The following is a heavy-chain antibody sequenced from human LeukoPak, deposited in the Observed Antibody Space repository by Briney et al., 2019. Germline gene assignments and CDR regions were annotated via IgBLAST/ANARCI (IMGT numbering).Heavy chain of an antibody. CDR3: ATRKYCSSTSCTLPHYYYYYMDV. CDR2: IYYSGST. V-gene: IGHV4-39*01. Sequence: SETLSLTCTVSGGSISSSSYYWGWIRQPPGKGLEWIGSIYYSGSTYYNPSLKSRVTMSVDTSKNQFSLKLSSVTAADTAVYYCATRKYCSSTSCTLPHYYYYYMDVWGKGTTVTVSS. D-gene: IGHD2-2*01. CDR1: GGSISSSSYY. J-gene: IGHJ6*03.